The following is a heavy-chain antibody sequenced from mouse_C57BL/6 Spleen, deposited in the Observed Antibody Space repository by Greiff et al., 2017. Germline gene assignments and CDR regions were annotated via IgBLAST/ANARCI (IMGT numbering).Heavy chain of an antibody. V-gene: IGHV1-5*01. CDR1: GYTFTSYW. Sequence: EVQLQQSGTVLARPGASVKMSCKTSGYTFTSYWMHWVKQRPGQGLEWIGAIYPGNSDTSYKQKFKGKAKLTAVTTAHTAYIELCSLTNADSAVYYRTREGNYHYFDYGGQGTTLTVSS. D-gene: IGHD2-1*01. CDR2: IYPGNSDT. J-gene: IGHJ2*01. CDR3: TREGNYHYFDY.